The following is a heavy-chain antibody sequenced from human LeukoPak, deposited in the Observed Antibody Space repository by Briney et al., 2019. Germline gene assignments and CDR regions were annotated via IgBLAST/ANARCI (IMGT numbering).Heavy chain of an antibody. V-gene: IGHV3-48*01. CDR2: ISSSSRTT. Sequence: GGSLRLSCAASAFSFSAYSMNWVRQAPGKGLEWVSYISSSSRTTYYADSVKGRFTISRENAKNSLYLQMNSLRAEDTAVYYCARDGSSWFYFDYWGQGTLVTVSS. CDR3: ARDGSSWFYFDY. D-gene: IGHD6-13*01. CDR1: AFSFSAYS. J-gene: IGHJ4*02.